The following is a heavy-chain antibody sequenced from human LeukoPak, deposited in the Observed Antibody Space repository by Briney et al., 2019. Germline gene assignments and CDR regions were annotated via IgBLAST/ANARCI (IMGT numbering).Heavy chain of an antibody. D-gene: IGHD3-10*01. Sequence: GASVKVSCKASGYTFTSYDINWVRQATGQGLEWMGWMNPNSGNTGYAQKFQGRVTITRNTSISTAYMELSSLRSEDTAVYYCARLRGLWFGEYYYMDVWGKGTRSPSP. V-gene: IGHV1-8*03. CDR1: GYTFTSYD. CDR2: MNPNSGNT. CDR3: ARLRGLWFGEYYYMDV. J-gene: IGHJ6*03.